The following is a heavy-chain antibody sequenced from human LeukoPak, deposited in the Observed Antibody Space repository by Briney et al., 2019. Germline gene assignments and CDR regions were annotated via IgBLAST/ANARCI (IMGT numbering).Heavy chain of an antibody. Sequence: PSESLSLTCTVSGGSISSSSYYWGWIRQPPGKGLEWIGSIYYSGSTYYNPSLKSRVTVSVDTSKNQFSLKLSSVTAADTAVYYCARHHYYGSGSYVFDYWGQGTLVTVSS. D-gene: IGHD3-10*01. V-gene: IGHV4-39*01. CDR3: ARHHYYGSGSYVFDY. CDR1: GGSISSSSYY. CDR2: IYYSGST. J-gene: IGHJ4*02.